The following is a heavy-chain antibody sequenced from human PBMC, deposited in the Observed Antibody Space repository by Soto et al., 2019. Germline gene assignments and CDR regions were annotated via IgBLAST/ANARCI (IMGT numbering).Heavy chain of an antibody. V-gene: IGHV3-7*03. CDR1: GFTFSSYW. D-gene: IGHD5-18*01. CDR3: ARDDGYKSIDY. CDR2: TRPDGGET. J-gene: IGHJ4*02. Sequence: EVQLVESGGTLVQPGGSVRLSCAASGFTFSSYWMAWVHQIPGKGLEWLTNTRPDGGETYYMDSLKGRFTISRDNAKFSLYLQMDSLRGDDTAVYYCARDDGYKSIDYWGQGTLVTVS.